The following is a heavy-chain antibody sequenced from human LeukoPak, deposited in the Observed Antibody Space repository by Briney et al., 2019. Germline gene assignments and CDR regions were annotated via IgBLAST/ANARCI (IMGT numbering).Heavy chain of an antibody. CDR3: ARGGSYGAPFDY. CDR1: GGSISSSSYY. CDR2: IYYSGST. D-gene: IGHD1-26*01. J-gene: IGHJ4*02. Sequence: SETLSLTCTVSGGSISSSSYYWGWIRQPPGKGLEWIGSIYYSGSTYYNPSLKSRVTISVDTSKNQFSLKLSSVTAADTAVYYCARGGSYGAPFDYWAREPWSPSPQ. V-gene: IGHV4-39*07.